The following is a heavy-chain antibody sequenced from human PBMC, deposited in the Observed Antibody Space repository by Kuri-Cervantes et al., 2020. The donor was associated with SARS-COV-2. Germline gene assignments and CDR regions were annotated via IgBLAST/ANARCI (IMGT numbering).Heavy chain of an antibody. J-gene: IGHJ4*02. CDR1: GFTFSSYW. Sequence: GGSLRPACAASGFTFSSYWMSWVRQAPGKGLEWVANIKQDGSEKYYVDSVKGRFTISRDNAKNSLYLQMDRLRAEDTAVYYCARDPRYSSSWLDYWGQGTLVTVSS. CDR2: IKQDGSEK. D-gene: IGHD6-6*01. V-gene: IGHV3-7*01. CDR3: ARDPRYSSSWLDY.